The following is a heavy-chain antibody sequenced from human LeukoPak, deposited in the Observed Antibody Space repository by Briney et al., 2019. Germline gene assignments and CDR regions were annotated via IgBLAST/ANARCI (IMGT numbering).Heavy chain of an antibody. D-gene: IGHD4-17*01. J-gene: IGHJ4*02. Sequence: GGSLRLSCAASGFTFSNYLMHWVRQTPGKGLVWISRISTDGSFTNYADSVKGRFSISRDNAKNTLYLQMNSLRAEDTAVYYCARDPYTVTTTSGCWGLGTLVTVSS. CDR2: ISTDGSFT. V-gene: IGHV3-74*01. CDR3: ARDPYTVTTTSGC. CDR1: GFTFSNYL.